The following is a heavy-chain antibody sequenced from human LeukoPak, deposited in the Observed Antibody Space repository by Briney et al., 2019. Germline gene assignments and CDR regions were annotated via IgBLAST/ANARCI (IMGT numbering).Heavy chain of an antibody. CDR1: GGSISTYY. J-gene: IGHJ5*02. D-gene: IGHD5-18*01. V-gene: IGHV4-4*08. CDR3: ARDKAHSYGRYFDP. CDR2: ISNGNT. Sequence: SETPSLTCSVAGGSISTYYWNWIRQIPGKGLEWIGHISNGNTDSNPYLKSRVTITVDTSKNYFYLRLTSVTAADTAVYYCARDKAHSYGRYFDPWGQGALVIVSS.